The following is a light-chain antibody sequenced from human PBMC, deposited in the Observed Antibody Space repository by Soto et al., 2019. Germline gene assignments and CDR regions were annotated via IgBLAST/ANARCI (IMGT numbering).Light chain of an antibody. V-gene: IGKV3-20*01. Sequence: VLTQSPGTLSLSAGDSATLSCKASQTVRNNYLAWYQQKTGQAPRLLIYDASSRATGIPDRSSGGGSGTDLTLTISRLQPEDFAVYYCQQFSSYPLTCGGGTKVDIK. CDR2: DAS. J-gene: IGKJ4*01. CDR1: QTVRNNY. CDR3: QQFSSYPLT.